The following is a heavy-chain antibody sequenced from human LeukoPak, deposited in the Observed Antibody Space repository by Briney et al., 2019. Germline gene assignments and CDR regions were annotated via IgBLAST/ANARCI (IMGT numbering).Heavy chain of an antibody. CDR2: INPSGGST. CDR1: GYTFCSYY. V-gene: IGHV1-46*01. Sequence: ASVKVCCKASGYTFCSYYLQWVRQAPGQGLEWMGIINPSGGSTSYAQKFQGRVTMTRDTSTSTVYMELSSLRSEDTAVYYCARDGIGELFGGLQWGQGTLVTVSS. J-gene: IGHJ4*02. D-gene: IGHD3-10*01. CDR3: ARDGIGELFGGLQ.